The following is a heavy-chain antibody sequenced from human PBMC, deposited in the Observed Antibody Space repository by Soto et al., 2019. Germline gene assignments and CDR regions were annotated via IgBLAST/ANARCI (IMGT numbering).Heavy chain of an antibody. Sequence: GESLKISCQGSVYSFTSYWIGWVRQRPGKGLEWMGRINPSDSYTTYSPSFQGHVTISTDKSFSTAYLQWSGLKASDTAMYYCARLGYCTGTSCYTFDSWGQGTLVTVSS. D-gene: IGHD2-2*02. J-gene: IGHJ4*02. CDR2: INPSDSYT. CDR1: VYSFTSYW. V-gene: IGHV5-10-1*01. CDR3: ARLGYCTGTSCYTFDS.